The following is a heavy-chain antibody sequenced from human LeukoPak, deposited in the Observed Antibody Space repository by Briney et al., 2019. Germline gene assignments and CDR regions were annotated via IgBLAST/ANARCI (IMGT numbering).Heavy chain of an antibody. CDR3: ARPGVVFSSYPNFDY. D-gene: IGHD6-6*01. CDR1: GFTFSSYS. CDR2: ISSSSSTI. Sequence: GGSLRLSCAASGFTFSSYSMNWVRQAPGKGLEWVSYISSSSSTIYYADSVKGRFTISRDNAKNSLYLQMNSLRAEDTAVYYCARPGVVFSSYPNFDYWGQGTLVTVSS. J-gene: IGHJ4*02. V-gene: IGHV3-48*01.